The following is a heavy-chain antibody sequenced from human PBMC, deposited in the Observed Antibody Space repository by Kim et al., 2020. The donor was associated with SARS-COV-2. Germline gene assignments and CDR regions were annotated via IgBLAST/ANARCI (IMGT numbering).Heavy chain of an antibody. CDR2: ITKSSTTI. Sequence: GWSLRLFCATSGFTFSAYDMNWVRQAPGKGLEWLSFITKSSTTIYYADSVEGRFTISRDNAKNSLFLQMNSLRDEDTALYYCVRDRMGGAFDMWGQGTMV. V-gene: IGHV3-48*02. J-gene: IGHJ3*02. D-gene: IGHD3-16*01. CDR3: VRDRMGGAFDM. CDR1: GFTFSAYD.